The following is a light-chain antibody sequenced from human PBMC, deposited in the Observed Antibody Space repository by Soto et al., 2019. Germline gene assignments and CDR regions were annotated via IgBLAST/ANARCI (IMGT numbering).Light chain of an antibody. CDR3: HHLNGYPIT. V-gene: IGKV1-5*03. CDR1: QTISSW. J-gene: IGKJ5*01. Sequence: DIQMTQSPSTLSGSVGDRVTITCRASQTISSWLAWYQQKPGKAPKLLIYKASTLKSGVPSRFSGSGSGTDFTLTISSLQPEDFATYYCHHLNGYPITFGQGTRLEIK. CDR2: KAS.